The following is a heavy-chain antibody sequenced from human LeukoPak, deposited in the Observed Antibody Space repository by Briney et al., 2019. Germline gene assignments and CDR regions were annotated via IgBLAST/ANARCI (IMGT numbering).Heavy chain of an antibody. Sequence: GGSLRLSCAASAFIISDNFMNWVRQAPGKGLEWVSVIYRDGSTYYADSVKGRFTISRDNSKNTLYLQMNGLSAEDTAVYYCARDSSGTQVFDLWGPGTLVTVSS. CDR3: ARDSSGTQVFDL. CDR1: AFIISDNF. V-gene: IGHV3-53*01. D-gene: IGHD6-19*01. CDR2: IYRDGST. J-gene: IGHJ4*02.